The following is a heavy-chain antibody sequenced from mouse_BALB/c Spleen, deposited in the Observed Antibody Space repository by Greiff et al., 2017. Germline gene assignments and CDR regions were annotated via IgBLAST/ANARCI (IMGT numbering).Heavy chain of an antibody. D-gene: IGHD2-4*01. CDR2: ISSGSSTI. V-gene: IGHV5-17*02. CDR3: ARGAGPGSTMITLDY. CDR1: GFTFSSFG. Sequence: EVQVVESGGGLVQPGGSRKLSCAASGFTFSSFGMHWVRQAPEKGLEWVAYISSGSSTIYYADTVKGRFTISRDNPKNTLFLQMSSLRSEDTAMYYCARGAGPGSTMITLDYWGQGTSVTVSS. J-gene: IGHJ4*01.